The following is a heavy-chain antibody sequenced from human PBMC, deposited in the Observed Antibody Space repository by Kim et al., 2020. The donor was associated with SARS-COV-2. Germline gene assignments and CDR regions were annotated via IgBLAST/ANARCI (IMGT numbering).Heavy chain of an antibody. Sequence: GGSLRLSCAASGFTVSSNYMSWVRQAPGKGLEWVSVIYSGGSTYYADSVKGRFTISRDNSKNTLYLQMNSLRAEDTAVYYCARVLVVSSGYYYYYYYYGMDVWGQGTTVTVSS. J-gene: IGHJ6*02. CDR1: GFTVSSNY. CDR3: ARVLVVSSGYYYYYYYYGMDV. V-gene: IGHV3-53*01. D-gene: IGHD3-22*01. CDR2: IYSGGST.